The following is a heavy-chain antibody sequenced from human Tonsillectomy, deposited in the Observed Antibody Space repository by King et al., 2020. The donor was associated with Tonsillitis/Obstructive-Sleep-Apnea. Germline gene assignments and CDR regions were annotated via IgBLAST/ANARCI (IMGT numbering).Heavy chain of an antibody. J-gene: IGHJ4*01. CDR2: IYPGDSDT. V-gene: IGHV5-51*03. D-gene: IGHD2/OR15-2a*01. CDR1: GYSFTTFW. CDR3: ATLFSGEIYVRYFDY. Sequence: QLVQSGAEVKKPGESLKISCKASGYSFTTFWIGWVRQMPGRGPEYMGIIYPGDSDTRYSPSFQGQVTISADKSISTAYLRWSSLKASDTAMYYCATLFSGEIYVRYFDYWGEGIRVTVSS.